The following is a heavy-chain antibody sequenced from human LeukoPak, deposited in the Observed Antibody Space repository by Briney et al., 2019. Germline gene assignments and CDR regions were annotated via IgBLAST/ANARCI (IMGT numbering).Heavy chain of an antibody. CDR2: IYTSEST. D-gene: IGHD4-23*01. CDR3: ARDGGNKLIDY. J-gene: IGHJ4*02. CDR1: GGSISSYY. V-gene: IGHV4-4*09. Sequence: SETLSLTCTVSGGSISSYYWNWIRQPPGKGLEWIGYIYTSESTNYTPSLKSRVTISVDTSKKQFSLNLSSVTAADTAVYYCARDGGNKLIDYWGQGTLVTVSS.